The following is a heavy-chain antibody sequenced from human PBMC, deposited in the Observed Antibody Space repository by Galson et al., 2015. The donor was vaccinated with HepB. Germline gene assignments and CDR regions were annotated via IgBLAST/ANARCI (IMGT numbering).Heavy chain of an antibody. D-gene: IGHD3-9*01. CDR1: GYTFTSYA. Sequence: SVKVSCKASGYTFTSYAMNWVRQAPGQGLEWMGWINTNTGNPTYAQGFTGRFVFSLDTSVSTAYLQISSLKAEDTAVYYCARSLYYDILTGSGYYGMDVWGQGTLVTVSS. CDR2: INTNTGNP. CDR3: ARSLYYDILTGSGYYGMDV. V-gene: IGHV7-4-1*02. J-gene: IGHJ6*02.